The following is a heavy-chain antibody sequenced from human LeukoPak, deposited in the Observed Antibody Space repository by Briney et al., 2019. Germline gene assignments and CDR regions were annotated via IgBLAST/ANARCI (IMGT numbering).Heavy chain of an antibody. J-gene: IGHJ4*02. CDR1: GFTVSSNY. CDR3: ARGYYDSSGYYTGYFDY. V-gene: IGHV3-66*01. Sequence: PGGSLRHSCAASGFTVSSNYMSWVRQAPGKGLEWVSVIYSGGSTYYADSVKGRFTISRDNSKNTLYLQMNSLRAEDTAAYYCARGYYDSSGYYTGYFDYWGQGTLVTVSS. CDR2: IYSGGST. D-gene: IGHD3-22*01.